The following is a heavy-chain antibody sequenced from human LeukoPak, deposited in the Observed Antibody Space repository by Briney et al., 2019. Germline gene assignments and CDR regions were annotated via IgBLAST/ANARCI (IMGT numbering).Heavy chain of an antibody. V-gene: IGHV4-61*05. Sequence: SETLSLTCTVSGGSISSSSYYWGWIRQPPGKGLEWIGYIYYSGSTNYNPSLKSRVTISVDTSKNQFSLKLSSVTAADTAVYYCARQESGYCSSTSCAFDIWGQGTMVTVSS. CDR1: GGSISSSSYY. D-gene: IGHD2-2*01. CDR2: IYYSGST. J-gene: IGHJ3*02. CDR3: ARQESGYCSSTSCAFDI.